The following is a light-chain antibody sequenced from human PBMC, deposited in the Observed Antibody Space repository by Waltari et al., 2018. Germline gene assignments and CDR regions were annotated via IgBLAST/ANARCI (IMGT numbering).Light chain of an antibody. CDR3: GTWDTSLSPGEV. J-gene: IGLJ2*01. CDR2: ENY. V-gene: IGLV1-51*01. Sequence: SVLTQPPSVSAAPGQKVTISCSGSSSNIGNNYVAWYQQLPGRAPKLLIYENYKRPPGVPGRFSGSRSGTSATLGITGLQTGDEAVYYCGTWDTSLSPGEVFGGGTKLTVL. CDR1: SSNIGNNY.